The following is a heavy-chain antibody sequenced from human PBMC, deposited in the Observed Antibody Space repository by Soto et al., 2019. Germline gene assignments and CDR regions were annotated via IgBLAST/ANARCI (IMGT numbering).Heavy chain of an antibody. V-gene: IGHV1-69*13. CDR1: GGTFSSYA. CDR2: NIPIFGTA. CDR3: ARDDVATISYYGMDV. D-gene: IGHD5-12*01. Sequence: SVKVSCKASGGTFSSYAISWVRQAPGQGLEWMGGNIPIFGTANYAQKFQGRVTITADESTSTAYMELSSLRSEDTAVYYCARDDVATISYYGMDVWGQGTTVTVSS. J-gene: IGHJ6*02.